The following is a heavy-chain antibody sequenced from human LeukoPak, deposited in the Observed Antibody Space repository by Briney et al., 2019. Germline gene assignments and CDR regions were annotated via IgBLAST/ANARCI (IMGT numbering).Heavy chain of an antibody. V-gene: IGHV4-39*01. D-gene: IGHD2-2*01. CDR3: ASPIGGTSWYYFDY. J-gene: IGHJ4*02. CDR2: IYYSGST. CDR1: GGSISSSSYY. Sequence: PSETLSLTCTVSGGSISSSSYYWGWIRQPPGKGLEWIGSIYYSGSTYYNPSLKSRVTISVDTSKNQFSLKLSSVTAADTAAYYCASPIGGTSWYYFDYWGQGTLVTVSS.